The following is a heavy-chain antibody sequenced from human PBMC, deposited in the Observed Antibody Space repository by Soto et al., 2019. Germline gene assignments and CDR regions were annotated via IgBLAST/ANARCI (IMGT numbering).Heavy chain of an antibody. CDR1: GYTFTSYG. Sequence: ASVKVSCKASGYTFTSYGISWVRQAPGQGLEWMGWISAYNGNTNYAQKLQGRVTMTTDTSTSTAYMELRSLRSDDTAVYYCARDPALGQWLVNYFDYWGQGTLVTVSS. J-gene: IGHJ4*02. CDR2: ISAYNGNT. V-gene: IGHV1-18*01. CDR3: ARDPALGQWLVNYFDY. D-gene: IGHD6-19*01.